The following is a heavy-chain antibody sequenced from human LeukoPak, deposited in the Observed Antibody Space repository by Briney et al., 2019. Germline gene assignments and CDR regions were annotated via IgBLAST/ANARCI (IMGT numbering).Heavy chain of an antibody. CDR1: GFTFSSYE. CDR2: ISSSGSTM. Sequence: GGSLRLSCAASGFTFSSYEMNWVRQAPGKGLEWVSYISSSGSTMYYADSVKGRFTISRDNAKNSLSLQMNSLRAEDTAVYYCARSPAGANYYLDVWGKGTTATISS. CDR3: ARSPAGANYYLDV. J-gene: IGHJ6*03. V-gene: IGHV3-48*03. D-gene: IGHD1-14*01.